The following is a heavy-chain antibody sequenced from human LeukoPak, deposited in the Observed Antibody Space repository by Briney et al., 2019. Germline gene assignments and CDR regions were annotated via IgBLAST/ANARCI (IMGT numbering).Heavy chain of an antibody. Sequence: GGSLRLSCAASGFTFSSYSMNWVRQAPGKGLEWVSSISSSSSYIYYADSVKGRFTISRDNAKNTLYLQMNSLRAEDTAVYYCTKKGSGWYLDAFDIWGQGTMVTVSS. CDR1: GFTFSSYS. CDR3: TKKGSGWYLDAFDI. V-gene: IGHV3-21*04. CDR2: ISSSSSYI. J-gene: IGHJ3*02. D-gene: IGHD6-19*01.